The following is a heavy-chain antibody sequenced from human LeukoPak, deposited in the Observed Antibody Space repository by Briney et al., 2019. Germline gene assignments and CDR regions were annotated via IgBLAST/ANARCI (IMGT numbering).Heavy chain of an antibody. CDR1: GFSIRNGYY. CDR3: ARAFDGPFDY. Sequence: SETLSLICSVSGFSIRNGYYWGWIRQAPGQGLEWIGNIYQSGRTYHNPSLKSRVTMSVDTSENQFSLNLSAVTVADTAVYYCARAFDGPFDYWGQGSLVTVSS. CDR2: IYQSGRT. V-gene: IGHV4-38-2*02. J-gene: IGHJ4*02. D-gene: IGHD5-24*01.